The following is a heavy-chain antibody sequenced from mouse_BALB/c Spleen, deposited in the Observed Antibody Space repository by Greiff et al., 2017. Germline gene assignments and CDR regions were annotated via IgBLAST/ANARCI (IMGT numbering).Heavy chain of an antibody. J-gene: IGHJ1*01. CDR2: IWAGGST. CDR1: GFSLTSYG. D-gene: IGHD1-1*01. V-gene: IGHV2-9*02. CDR3: ARDGVVALYWYFDV. Sequence: VKLMESGPGLVAPSQSLSITCTVSGFSLTSYGVHWVRQPPGKGLEWLGVIWAGGSTNYNSALMSRLSISKDNSKSQVFLKMNSLQTDDTAMYYCARDGVVALYWYFDVWGAGTTVTVSS.